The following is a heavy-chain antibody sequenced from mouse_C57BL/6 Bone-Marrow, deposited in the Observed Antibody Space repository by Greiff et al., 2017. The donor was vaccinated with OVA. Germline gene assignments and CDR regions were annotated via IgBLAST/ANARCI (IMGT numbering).Heavy chain of an antibody. CDR1: GYTFTSYG. Sequence: QVQLKESGAELARPGASVKLSCKASGYTFTSYGISWVKQRTGQGLEWIGEIYPRSGNTYYNEKFKGKATLTADKSSSTAYMELRSLTSEDSAVYFCAYYSNYRAWFAYWGQGTLVTVSA. CDR2: IYPRSGNT. V-gene: IGHV1-81*01. J-gene: IGHJ3*01. CDR3: AYYSNYRAWFAY. D-gene: IGHD2-5*01.